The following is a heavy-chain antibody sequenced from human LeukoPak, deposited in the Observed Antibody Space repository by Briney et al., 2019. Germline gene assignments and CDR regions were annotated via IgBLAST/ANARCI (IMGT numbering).Heavy chain of an antibody. D-gene: IGHD2-2*01. CDR1: GYTFTNYA. V-gene: IGHV7-4-1*02. J-gene: IGHJ4*02. CDR3: ARVQGYCSRTSCYPHY. Sequence: GASVKVSCKASGYTFTNYAMSWVRQAPGQGLEWMGWINTDTGNPTYAQGFTGRFVFSLDTSVSTAYLQISSLKLEDTAVYYCARVQGYCSRTSCYPHYWGQGTLVTVSS. CDR2: INTDTGNP.